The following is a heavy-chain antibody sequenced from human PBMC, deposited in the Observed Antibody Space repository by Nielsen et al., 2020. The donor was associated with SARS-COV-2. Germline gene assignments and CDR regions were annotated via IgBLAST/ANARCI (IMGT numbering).Heavy chain of an antibody. CDR3: ARDPRNYYYMDV. CDR2: IWYDGSNK. J-gene: IGHJ6*03. CDR1: GFTFSSYG. V-gene: IGHV3-33*01. Sequence: SLKISCAASGFTFSSYGMHWVRQAPGKGLEWVAVIWYDGSNKYYADSVKGRFTISRDNSKNTLYLQMNSLRAEDTAGYCCARDPRNYYYMDVWGKGTTVTVSS.